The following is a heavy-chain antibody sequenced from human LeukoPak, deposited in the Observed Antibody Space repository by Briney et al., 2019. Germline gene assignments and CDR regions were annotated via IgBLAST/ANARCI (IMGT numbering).Heavy chain of an antibody. D-gene: IGHD5-12*01. CDR1: GFTFTGYY. V-gene: IGHV1-2*02. Sequence: ASVKVSCKASGFTFTGYYVQWLRQAPGQGLEWVGWMYFNSGATRYAPKFQGRVTMTRDTPINTAYMELSSLRADDTAMYYCAREGSSGQDWYAFDVWGQETMVTVSS. CDR3: AREGSSGQDWYAFDV. J-gene: IGHJ3*01. CDR2: MYFNSGAT.